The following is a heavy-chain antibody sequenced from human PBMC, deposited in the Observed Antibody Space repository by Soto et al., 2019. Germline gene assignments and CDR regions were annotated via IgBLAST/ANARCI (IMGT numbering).Heavy chain of an antibody. V-gene: IGHV3-23*01. Sequence: GGSLRLSCAASGFTFSSYAMTWVRQAPGKGLEWVSIISRTGSITYYADSVRGRFTISRDNSKNTLYLQMNSLRADDTAVYYCAKKMSSSPNLPYFDYWGQGTLVTVSS. CDR2: ISRTGSIT. D-gene: IGHD6-6*01. CDR3: AKKMSSSPNLPYFDY. J-gene: IGHJ4*02. CDR1: GFTFSSYA.